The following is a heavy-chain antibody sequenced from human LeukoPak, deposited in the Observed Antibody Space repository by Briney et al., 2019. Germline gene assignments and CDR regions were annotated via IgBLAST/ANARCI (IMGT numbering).Heavy chain of an antibody. Sequence: GGSLRLSCAASGFTFSNYNLNWVRQAPGKGLEWVSYISSSSSTIYYADSVKGRFTISRDNAKNSLYLQMNSLRAEDTAVYYCARGRWYYDFWSGYYTSRFDYWGQGTLVTVSS. CDR3: ARGRWYYDFWSGYYTSRFDY. V-gene: IGHV3-48*01. D-gene: IGHD3-3*01. CDR2: ISSSSSTI. CDR1: GFTFSNYN. J-gene: IGHJ4*02.